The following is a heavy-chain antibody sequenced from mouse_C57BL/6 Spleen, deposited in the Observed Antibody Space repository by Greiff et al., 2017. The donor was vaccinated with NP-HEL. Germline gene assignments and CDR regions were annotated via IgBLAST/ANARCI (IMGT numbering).Heavy chain of an antibody. Sequence: VQLQQSGPELVQPGASVKISCKASGYAFSSSWMNWVKQRPGKGLEWIGRIYPGDGDTNYNGKFKGKATLTADKSSSTAYLQLSSLTSEDSAVYFCARLTAQATGFAYWGQGTLVTVSA. CDR3: ARLTAQATGFAY. D-gene: IGHD3-2*02. CDR2: IYPGDGDT. J-gene: IGHJ3*01. CDR1: GYAFSSSW. V-gene: IGHV1-82*01.